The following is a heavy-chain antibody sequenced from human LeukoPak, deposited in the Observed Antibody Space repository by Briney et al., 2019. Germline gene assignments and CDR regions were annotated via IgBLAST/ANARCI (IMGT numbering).Heavy chain of an antibody. J-gene: IGHJ4*02. Sequence: GGSLRLSCAASGFTFSRYWMHWVRHAPGKGLVWVSRINSDGSSKSYADSVKGRFTISRDNAKNTLYLRMNSLRAEDTAVYYCARDLYLIAGGGDYWGQGTLVTVSS. V-gene: IGHV3-74*01. CDR2: INSDGSSK. CDR1: GFTFSRYW. D-gene: IGHD3-22*01. CDR3: ARDLYLIAGGGDY.